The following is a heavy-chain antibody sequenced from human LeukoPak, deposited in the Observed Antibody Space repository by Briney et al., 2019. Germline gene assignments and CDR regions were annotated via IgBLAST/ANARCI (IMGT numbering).Heavy chain of an antibody. CDR1: GFTFSSYW. D-gene: IGHD2-15*01. CDR3: AKGYCSGGSCYGLGYYYYYGMDV. CDR2: IKQDGSEK. V-gene: IGHV3-7*01. Sequence: GSLRLSCAASGFTFSSYWMSWVRQAPGKGLEWVANIKQDGSEKYYVDSVKGRFTISRDNSKNTLYLQMNSLRAEDTAVYYCAKGYCSGGSCYGLGYYYYYGMDVWGQGTTVTVSS. J-gene: IGHJ6*02.